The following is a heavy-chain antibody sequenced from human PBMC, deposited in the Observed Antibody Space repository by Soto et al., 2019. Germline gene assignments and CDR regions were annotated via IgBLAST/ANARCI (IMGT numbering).Heavy chain of an antibody. D-gene: IGHD2-2*01. CDR1: GESVSSNSAA. V-gene: IGHV6-1*01. Sequence: SQTLSLTCAISGESVSSNSAAWNWIRQSPSRGLEWLGRTYYRSKWYNDYTSSVRSRISIDPDTAKNQFSLQLRSVTPEDTAVYYCARDEDEYLGLNHWGQGIPVTVS. CDR3: ARDEDEYLGLNH. J-gene: IGHJ5*02. CDR2: TYYRSKWYN.